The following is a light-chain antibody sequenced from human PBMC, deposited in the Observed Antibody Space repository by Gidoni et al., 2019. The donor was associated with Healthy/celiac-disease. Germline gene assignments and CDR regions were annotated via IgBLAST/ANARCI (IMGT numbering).Light chain of an antibody. J-gene: IGKJ5*01. CDR1: QSVSSN. CDR2: GAS. CDR3: QQYNNWPSIT. V-gene: IGKV3-15*01. Sequence: IVMPLPRATLSVSPGERATLSCSASQSVSSNLAWYQQKPGQAPRLLIYGASTRATGIPARFSGSGSGTEVTLTISSLQSADFSVYYCQQYNNWPSITFXQXTRLEIK.